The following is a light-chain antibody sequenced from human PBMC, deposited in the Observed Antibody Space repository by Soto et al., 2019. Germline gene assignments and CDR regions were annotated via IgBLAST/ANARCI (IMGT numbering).Light chain of an antibody. Sequence: EIVMTQSPATLSVSPGERATLSCRASQSVSSNLAWYQQKPGQAPRLLIYGASTRATGIPASFSGSGSGTEFTLTISSLQSEDFAVYYCQQYNNWPPGSGRTVGQGTKVEIK. J-gene: IGKJ1*01. V-gene: IGKV3-15*01. CDR2: GAS. CDR1: QSVSSN. CDR3: QQYNNWPPGSGRT.